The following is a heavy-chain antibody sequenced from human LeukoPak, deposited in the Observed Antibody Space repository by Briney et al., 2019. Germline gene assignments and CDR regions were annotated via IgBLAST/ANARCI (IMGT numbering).Heavy chain of an antibody. CDR1: GYTFTSYD. Sequence: GASVKVSCKASGYTFTSYDINWVRQATGQGLEWMGWMNPNSGNTGYAQKFQGRVTVTRNTSINTAYMELSSLRSEDTAVYYCARGGREMATPFDYWGQGTLVTVSS. CDR3: ARGGREMATPFDY. J-gene: IGHJ4*02. D-gene: IGHD5-24*01. CDR2: MNPNSGNT. V-gene: IGHV1-8*01.